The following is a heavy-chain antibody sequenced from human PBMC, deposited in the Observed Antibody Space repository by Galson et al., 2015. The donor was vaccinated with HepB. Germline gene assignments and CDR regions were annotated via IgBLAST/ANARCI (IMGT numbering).Heavy chain of an antibody. V-gene: IGHV3-21*01. J-gene: IGHJ6*03. D-gene: IGHD2-8*02. CDR3: AKPGAGGRAAVHFYYLDV. CDR1: GFTFSPYS. Sequence: SLRLSCAVSGFTFSPYSMNWVRQAPGKGLEWVSFISGDSNYIYYADSVKGRFTVSRDNAKRSLYLHMNSLRAEDTAVYYCAKPGAGGRAAVHFYYLDVWGNGTTVTVSS. CDR2: ISGDSNYI.